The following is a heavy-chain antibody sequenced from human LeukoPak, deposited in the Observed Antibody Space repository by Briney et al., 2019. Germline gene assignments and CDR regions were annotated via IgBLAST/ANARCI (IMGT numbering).Heavy chain of an antibody. Sequence: PGGSLSLSCAASGLTFRSYWMSWVRQAPGKGLEWVANIKEDGSEKYYVDSVKGRFTISRDNAKNSLYLQMNSLRAEDTAMYYWAYEGGGAFDIWGQGTMVTVSS. CDR1: GLTFRSYW. D-gene: IGHD3-16*01. V-gene: IGHV3-7*01. CDR2: IKEDGSEK. J-gene: IGHJ3*02. CDR3: AYEGGGAFDI.